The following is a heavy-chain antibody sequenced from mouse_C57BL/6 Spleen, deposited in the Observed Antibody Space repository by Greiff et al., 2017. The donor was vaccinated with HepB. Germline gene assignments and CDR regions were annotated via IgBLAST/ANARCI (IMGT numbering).Heavy chain of an antibody. J-gene: IGHJ4*01. CDR3: ARQAVVATKGAMDY. CDR2: INPYNGGT. V-gene: IGHV1-19*01. CDR1: GYTFTDYY. Sequence: VQLQQSGPVLVKPGASVKMSCKASGYTFTDYYMNWVKQSHGKSLEWIGVINPYNGGTSYNQKFTGKATLTVDKSSSTAYMELNSLTSEDSAVYYCARQAVVATKGAMDYWGQGTSVTVSS. D-gene: IGHD1-1*01.